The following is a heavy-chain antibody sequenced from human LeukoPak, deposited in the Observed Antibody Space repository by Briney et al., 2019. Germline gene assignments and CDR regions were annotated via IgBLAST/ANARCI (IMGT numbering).Heavy chain of an antibody. Sequence: SETLSLTCTVSGGSISSSSYYWGWIRQPPGKGLEWIGEINRSGSTNYNPSLKSRVTISVDTSKNQFSLKLSSVTAADTAVYYCARGRVEAQQQWLAGEPWFDPWGQGTLVTVSS. CDR3: ARGRVEAQQQWLAGEPWFDP. CDR1: GGSISSSSYY. V-gene: IGHV4-39*07. J-gene: IGHJ5*02. CDR2: INRSGST. D-gene: IGHD6-19*01.